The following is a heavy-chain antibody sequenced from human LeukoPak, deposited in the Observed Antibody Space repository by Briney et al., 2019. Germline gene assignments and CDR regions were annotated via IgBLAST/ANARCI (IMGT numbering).Heavy chain of an antibody. CDR3: AKVRRYYDSAGY. CDR2: ISGSGGST. J-gene: IGHJ4*02. V-gene: IGHV3-23*01. CDR1: GFTSSSYA. D-gene: IGHD3-22*01. Sequence: GGSLRLSCAASGFTSSSYAMSWVRQAPGKGLEWVSGISGSGGSTYYADSVKGRFTISRDSSKNTLYLQMNSLRAEDTAVYYCAKVRRYYDSAGYWGQGTLVTVSS.